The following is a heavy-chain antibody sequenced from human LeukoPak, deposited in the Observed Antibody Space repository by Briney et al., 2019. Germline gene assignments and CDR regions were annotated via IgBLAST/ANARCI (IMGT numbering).Heavy chain of an antibody. CDR1: GGSISSYY. V-gene: IGHV4-4*07. J-gene: IGHJ4*02. CDR2: IYTSGST. CDR3: ARGMREVRLQSPAYIVVVTAHPLPDY. D-gene: IGHD2-21*02. Sequence: KPSETLSLTCTVSGGSISSYYWSWIRQPAGKGLEWIGRIYTSGSTNYNPSLKSRVTMSVDTSKNQFSLKLSSVTAADTAVYYCARGMREVRLQSPAYIVVVTAHPLPDYWGQGTLVTVSS.